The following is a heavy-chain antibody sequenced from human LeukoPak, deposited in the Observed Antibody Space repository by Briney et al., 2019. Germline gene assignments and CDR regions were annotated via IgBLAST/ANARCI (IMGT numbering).Heavy chain of an antibody. D-gene: IGHD3-16*01. Sequence: PGGSLRLSCAASGFTFSSYSMNWVRQAPGKGLEWVSSISSSSSYIYYADSVKGRFTSSRDNAKNSLYLQMNSLRAEDTAVYYCARGYYDYVWGSYRPFDYWGQGTLVTVSS. CDR1: GFTFSSYS. CDR3: ARGYYDYVWGSYRPFDY. J-gene: IGHJ4*02. V-gene: IGHV3-21*01. CDR2: ISSSSSYI.